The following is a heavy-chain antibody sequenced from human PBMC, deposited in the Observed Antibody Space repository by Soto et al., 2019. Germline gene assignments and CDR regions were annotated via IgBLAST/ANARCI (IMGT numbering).Heavy chain of an antibody. CDR1: GFIFDDYG. CDR3: ARDRSVRGPTYYYGSGSFFDY. V-gene: IGHV3-20*04. J-gene: IGHJ4*02. CDR2: LNWNGGST. Sequence: EVQLVESGGGVVRPGGSLRLSCVASGFIFDDYGMNWVRQVPGKGLEWLSGLNWNGGSTGYADSVKGRFTISRDNAKNSVYLQMSSLRAEDTALYYCARDRSVRGPTYYYGSGSFFDYWGQGTLVTVSS. D-gene: IGHD3-10*01.